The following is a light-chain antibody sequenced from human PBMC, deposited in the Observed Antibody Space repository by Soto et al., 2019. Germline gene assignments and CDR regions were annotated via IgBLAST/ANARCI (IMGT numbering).Light chain of an antibody. CDR3: YSTDSSDNLWV. CDR1: ALPKKY. J-gene: IGLJ3*02. Sequence: SYELTQPPSVSVSPGQTARITCSGAALPKKYAYWYQQKSGQAPVLVIYEDSQRPSGIPERFSGSSSGTVATLTISGAQVEDEADYYCYSTDSSDNLWVFGGGTKLTVL. V-gene: IGLV3-10*01. CDR2: EDS.